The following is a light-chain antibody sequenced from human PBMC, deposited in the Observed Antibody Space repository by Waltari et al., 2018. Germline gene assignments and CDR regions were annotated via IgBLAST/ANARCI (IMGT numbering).Light chain of an antibody. J-gene: IGKJ5*01. CDR2: GAS. Sequence: EIVMTQSPATLSVSPGERATLSCRASQSVSSNLAWYQQKPGQAPRLLIYGASTRATGLPARFSVSGAGTEFTLTISSLQSEDFAVYYCEQYSNGPPTFGQGTRLEIK. CDR1: QSVSSN. V-gene: IGKV3-15*01. CDR3: EQYSNGPPT.